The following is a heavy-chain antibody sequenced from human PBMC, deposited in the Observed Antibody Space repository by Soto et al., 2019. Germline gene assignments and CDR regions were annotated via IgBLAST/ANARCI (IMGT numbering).Heavy chain of an antibody. CDR3: ARGVRIGRSGYFDY. CDR1: GGSISSGGYS. J-gene: IGHJ4*02. V-gene: IGHV4-30-2*01. D-gene: IGHD3-3*01. CDR2: IYHSGST. Sequence: PSETLSLTCAVSGGSISSGGYSWSWIRQPPGKGLEWIGYIYHSGSTYYNPSLKSRVTISVDRSKNQFSLKLSSVTAADTAVYYCARGVRIGRSGYFDYWRQGTLVTVSS.